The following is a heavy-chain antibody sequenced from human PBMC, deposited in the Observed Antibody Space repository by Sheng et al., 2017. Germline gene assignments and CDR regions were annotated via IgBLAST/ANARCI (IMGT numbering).Heavy chain of an antibody. V-gene: IGHV4-38-2*01. CDR1: GYSISSGYY. CDR2: IYHSGST. Sequence: QVQLQESGPGLVKPSETLSLTCAVSGYSISSGYYWGWIRQPPGKGLEWIGSIYHSGSTYYNPSLKSRVTISVDTSKNQFSLKLSSVTAADTAVYYCARADSNYVSYYFDYWGQGTLVTVSS. CDR3: ARADSNYVSYYFDY. D-gene: IGHD4-4*01. J-gene: IGHJ4*02.